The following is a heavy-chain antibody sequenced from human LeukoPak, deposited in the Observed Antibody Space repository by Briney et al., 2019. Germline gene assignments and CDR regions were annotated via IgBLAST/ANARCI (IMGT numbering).Heavy chain of an antibody. J-gene: IGHJ2*01. Sequence: GGSLRLSCAASGFTFNIYWMSWVRQAPGKGLEWVANIKQDGSEKYYVDPVKGRFTISRDNAKNSLYLQMNSLRAEDTAVYYCARGGSGFERYFDLWGRGTLVTVSS. CDR1: GFTFNIYW. V-gene: IGHV3-7*05. CDR3: ARGGSGFERYFDL. D-gene: IGHD6-19*01. CDR2: IKQDGSEK.